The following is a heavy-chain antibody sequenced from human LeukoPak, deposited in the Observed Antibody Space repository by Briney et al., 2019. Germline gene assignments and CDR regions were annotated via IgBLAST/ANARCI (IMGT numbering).Heavy chain of an antibody. CDR3: TREHSGSYFRYYYGMDV. Sequence: GGSLRLSCAASGFTFSDHYMDWVRQAPGKGLEWVGRTRSKANSYTTEYAASVKGRFTISRDESKNSLYLQMNSLKTEDTAVYYCTREHSGSYFRYYYGMDVWGQGTTVTVSS. CDR2: TRSKANSYTT. CDR1: GFTFSDHY. J-gene: IGHJ6*02. D-gene: IGHD1-26*01. V-gene: IGHV3-72*01.